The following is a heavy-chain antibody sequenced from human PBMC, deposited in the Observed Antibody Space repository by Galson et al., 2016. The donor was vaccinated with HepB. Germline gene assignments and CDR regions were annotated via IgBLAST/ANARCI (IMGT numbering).Heavy chain of an antibody. CDR2: ISRSGDST. D-gene: IGHD1-1*01. V-gene: IGHV3-23*01. CDR1: GFTFRNYG. CDR3: VQGGTAPAV. J-gene: IGHJ6*04. Sequence: SLRLSCAASGFTFRNYGMTWVRQAPGKGLEVVSSISRSGDSTDYADSVKGRFTISRDNSKNTLSLQMNSLRAEDTAVYYCVQGGTAPAVWGKGTTVTVSS.